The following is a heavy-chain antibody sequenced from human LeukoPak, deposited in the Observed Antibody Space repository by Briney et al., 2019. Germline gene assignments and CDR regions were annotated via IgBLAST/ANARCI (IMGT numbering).Heavy chain of an antibody. CDR1: GFAFSTYP. CDR3: AKDTASSWWYFDL. J-gene: IGHJ2*01. CDR2: IHSLVGIT. D-gene: IGHD5-18*01. V-gene: IGHV3-23*01. Sequence: GGSLRLSCAVSGFAFSTYPMTWVRHAPGKRLEWVSTIHSLVGITYYADSVKGRFTISRDNSKNTLYLQMNSLRAEDTAVYYCAKDTASSWWYFDLWGRGTLVTVSS.